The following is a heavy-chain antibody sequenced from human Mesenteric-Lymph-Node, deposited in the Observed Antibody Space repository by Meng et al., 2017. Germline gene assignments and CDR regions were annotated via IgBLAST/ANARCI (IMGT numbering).Heavy chain of an antibody. CDR3: ARARDPNDAFDI. V-gene: IGHV3-30*04. Sequence: GESLKISCAASGFTFSSYAMHWVRQAPGKGLEWVAVISYDGSNKYYADSVKGRFTISRDNSKNTLYLQMNSLRAEDTAVYYCARARDPNDAFDIWGQGTMVTVSS. J-gene: IGHJ3*02. CDR2: ISYDGSNK. CDR1: GFTFSSYA.